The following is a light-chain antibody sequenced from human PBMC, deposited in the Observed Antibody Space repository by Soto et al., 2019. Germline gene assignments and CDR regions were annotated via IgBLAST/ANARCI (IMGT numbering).Light chain of an antibody. CDR2: DVS. J-gene: IGLJ1*01. Sequence: QSALTQPRSVSGSPGQSITISCTGTSSDVGGYNYVSWYRQHPGKAPKHMIYDVSKRPSGVPDRFSGSKSGNTASLTISGFQAEDEADYYCCSYAGSYTHYVFGTGTKLTVL. CDR3: CSYAGSYTHYV. CDR1: SSDVGGYNY. V-gene: IGLV2-11*01.